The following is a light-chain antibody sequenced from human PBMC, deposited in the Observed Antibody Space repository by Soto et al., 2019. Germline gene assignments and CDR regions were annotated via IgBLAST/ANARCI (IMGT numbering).Light chain of an antibody. CDR2: GVY. J-gene: IGKJ1*01. CDR1: QTGNNNY. Sequence: DTVLTRSPGTLYLSPGERATLSCRASQTGNNNYLAWYQHKSGQAPRLLIYGVYTRASGIPDRFSGSGYGTEFNLTITRLETEDSAVYFCQHYGYSQWTFGQGTKVDIK. V-gene: IGKV3-20*01. CDR3: QHYGYSQWT.